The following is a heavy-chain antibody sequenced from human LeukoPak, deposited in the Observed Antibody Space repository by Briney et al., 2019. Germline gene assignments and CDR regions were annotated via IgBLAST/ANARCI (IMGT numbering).Heavy chain of an antibody. CDR1: GFTFSSYS. CDR3: ARDRFTSGWCNGY. CDR2: ISGSSSYI. J-gene: IGHJ4*02. V-gene: IGHV3-21*01. D-gene: IGHD6-19*01. Sequence: GGSLRLSCAASGFTFSSYSMNWVRQAPGKGLEWVSSISGSSSYIYYADSVKGRFTISRHNAKNSLYLQMNSLRAEDTAVYYCARDRFTSGWCNGYWGQGTLVTVSS.